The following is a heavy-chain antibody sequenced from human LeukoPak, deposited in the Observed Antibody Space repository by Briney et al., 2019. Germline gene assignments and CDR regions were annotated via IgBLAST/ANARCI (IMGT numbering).Heavy chain of an antibody. Sequence: GGSLRLSCAASGFTFSSYWMSWVRQAPGKGLEWVANIKQDGSEKYYVDSVKGRFTISRDNSKNTLYLQMNSLRAEDTAVYYCARDQPICYDSSGYRPNLKRGSGMDVWGQGTTVTVSS. V-gene: IGHV3-7*01. D-gene: IGHD3-22*01. CDR2: IKQDGSEK. CDR1: GFTFSSYW. CDR3: ARDQPICYDSSGYRPNLKRGSGMDV. J-gene: IGHJ6*02.